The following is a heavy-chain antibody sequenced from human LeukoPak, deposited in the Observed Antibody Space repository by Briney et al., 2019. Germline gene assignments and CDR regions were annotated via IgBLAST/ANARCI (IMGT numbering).Heavy chain of an antibody. CDR3: ASLEYAAMGFDP. D-gene: IGHD5-18*01. V-gene: IGHV3-30-3*01. CDR2: ISYDESNK. Sequence: GGSLRLSCAASGFTFSSYAMHWIRQAPGKGLEWVAVISYDESNKYYADSVKGRFTVSRDNSKNTLYLQMNSLRAEDTAVYYCASLEYAAMGFDPWGQGTLVTVSS. CDR1: GFTFSSYA. J-gene: IGHJ5*02.